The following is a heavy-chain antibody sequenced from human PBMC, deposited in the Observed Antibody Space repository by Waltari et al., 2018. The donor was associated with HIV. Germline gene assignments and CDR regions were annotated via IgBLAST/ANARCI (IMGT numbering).Heavy chain of an antibody. CDR3: ARDGHFYDSRPLDH. V-gene: IGHV3-30*04. J-gene: IGHJ4*02. CDR2: ISYGGRNK. CDR1: GFTFRPFA. Sequence: QVQLVESGGGVVQPGGSLRLSCVASGFTFRPFAFHWVRQAPGKGLEWVALISYGGRNKVYADSVKGRFTISRDNSKNTLYLQMNSLRAEDTAVYYCARDGHFYDSRPLDHRGQGTLVTVSS. D-gene: IGHD3-22*01.